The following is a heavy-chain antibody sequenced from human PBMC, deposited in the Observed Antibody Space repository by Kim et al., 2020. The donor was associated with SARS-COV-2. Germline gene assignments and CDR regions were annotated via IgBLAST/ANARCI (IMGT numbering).Heavy chain of an antibody. CDR2: IVPHMGAT. CDR1: GYSVSDHY. D-gene: IGHD2-15*01. J-gene: IGHJ3*01. Sequence: ASVKVSCKASGYSVSDHYMHWVRQAPGQGLEWMGWIVPHMGATHYGRQFQGRVTMTRDTSISTFYMEMSGLRSDDTAMYYCAYERGGFDFWGQGTMVTVSS. CDR3: AYERGGFDF. V-gene: IGHV1-2*02.